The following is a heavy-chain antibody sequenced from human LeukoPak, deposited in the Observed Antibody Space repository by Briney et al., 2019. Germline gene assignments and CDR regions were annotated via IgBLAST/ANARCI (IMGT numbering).Heavy chain of an antibody. Sequence: GSLRLSCAASGFTFNIYAMSWVRLAPGKGVQWVASMCGSAGCTYYADSVKGRFTISRDNSKNTLYLQMNSLRAEDTAIYYCARDRPNYHESNGHYYQRDGDHWGQGTLVTVSS. D-gene: IGHD3-22*01. J-gene: IGHJ5*02. CDR1: GFTFNIYA. CDR3: ARDRPNYHESNGHYYQRDGDH. V-gene: IGHV3-23*01. CDR2: MCGSAGCT.